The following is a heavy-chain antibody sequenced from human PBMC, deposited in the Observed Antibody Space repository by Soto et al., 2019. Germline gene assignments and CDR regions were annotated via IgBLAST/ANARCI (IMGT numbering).Heavy chain of an antibody. D-gene: IGHD2-2*02. Sequence: GGSLRLSCAASGFTFSNAWMSWVRQAPGKGLEWVGRIKSKTDGGTTDYAAPVKGRFTISRDDSKNTLYLQMNSLKTEDTAVYYCTTGSEVPAAILFDYYYGMDVWGQGTTVTVS. CDR3: TTGSEVPAAILFDYYYGMDV. CDR2: IKSKTDGGTT. V-gene: IGHV3-15*01. CDR1: GFTFSNAW. J-gene: IGHJ6*02.